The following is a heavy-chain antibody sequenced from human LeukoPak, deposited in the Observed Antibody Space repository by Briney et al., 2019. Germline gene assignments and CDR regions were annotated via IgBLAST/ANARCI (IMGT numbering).Heavy chain of an antibody. J-gene: IGHJ4*02. D-gene: IGHD3-9*01. Sequence: KTGGSLRLSCAASGFTFSDYYMSWIRQAPGKGLEWVSYISSSGSTIYYADSVKGRFTISRDNAKNSLYLQMNSLRAEDTAVYYCAREPKAHYDILTGYYNPPYYFDYWGQGTLVTVSS. CDR3: AREPKAHYDILTGYYNPPYYFDY. CDR2: ISSSGSTI. V-gene: IGHV3-11*01. CDR1: GFTFSDYY.